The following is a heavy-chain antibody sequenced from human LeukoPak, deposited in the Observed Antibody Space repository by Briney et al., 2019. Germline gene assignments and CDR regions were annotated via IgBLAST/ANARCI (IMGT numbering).Heavy chain of an antibody. Sequence: GGSLRLSCAASGLTFSSYSMNWVRQAPGKGLEWVSSISSSSSYIYYADSVKGRFTISRDNAKNSLYLQMNSLRAEDTAVYYCARDLNPDTYFDYWGQGTLVTVSS. CDR1: GLTFSSYS. CDR2: ISSSSSYI. D-gene: IGHD1-14*01. J-gene: IGHJ4*02. V-gene: IGHV3-21*01. CDR3: ARDLNPDTYFDY.